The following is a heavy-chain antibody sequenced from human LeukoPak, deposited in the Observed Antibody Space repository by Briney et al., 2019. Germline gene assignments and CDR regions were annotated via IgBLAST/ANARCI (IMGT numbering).Heavy chain of an antibody. V-gene: IGHV1-46*01. J-gene: IGHJ4*02. CDR2: INPSGGST. D-gene: IGHD6-25*01. CDR3: ASHNSGWQQTWFDF. CDR1: GYTFTSYY. Sequence: ASVKVSCKASGYTFTSYYMHWVRQAPGQGLEWMGIINPSGGSTSYAQKFQGRVTMTWDTSTSTVDMFLSSLTSEDTAVYYCASHNSGWQQTWFDFWGQGILVTVSS.